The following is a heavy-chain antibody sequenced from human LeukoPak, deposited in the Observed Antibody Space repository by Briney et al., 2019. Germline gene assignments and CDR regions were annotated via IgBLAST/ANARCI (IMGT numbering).Heavy chain of an antibody. CDR1: GYTFTSYG. Sequence: ASVKVSSKASGYTFTSYGISWVRQAPGQGVEGRGWISAYNGNTNYAQKLQGRVTMTTATSTSTAYIELRSLRSDDTAVYYCARLGYCSGGSCYSKDYWGQGTLVTVSS. D-gene: IGHD2-15*01. J-gene: IGHJ4*02. CDR3: ARLGYCSGGSCYSKDY. CDR2: ISAYNGNT. V-gene: IGHV1-18*01.